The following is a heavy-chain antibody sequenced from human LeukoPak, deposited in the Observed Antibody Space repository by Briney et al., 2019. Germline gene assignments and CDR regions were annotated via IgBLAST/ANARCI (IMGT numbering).Heavy chain of an antibody. D-gene: IGHD2-21*02. J-gene: IGHJ4*02. CDR1: GFTFSSYA. Sequence: PGGSLRLSCAASGFTFSSYAMSWVRQAPGKGLEWVSAISGNGGSTFYTDAVKGRFTISRDNSKNTLYLQMNSLRAEDTAVYYCARARVVTKWIDYWGQGTLVTVSS. V-gene: IGHV3-23*01. CDR3: ARARVVTKWIDY. CDR2: ISGNGGST.